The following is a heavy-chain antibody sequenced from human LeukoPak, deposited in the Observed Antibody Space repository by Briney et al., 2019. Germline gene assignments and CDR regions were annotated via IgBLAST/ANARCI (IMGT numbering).Heavy chain of an antibody. D-gene: IGHD3-10*01. V-gene: IGHV1-18*01. CDR3: ARALWFGGNRYYFDY. CDR2: ISAYNGNT. Sequence: ASVKVSCKASGYTFTSYGISWVRQAPGQGLEWMGWISAYNGNTNYAQKFQGRVTITADKSTSTAYMELSSLRSEDTAVYYCARALWFGGNRYYFDYWGQGTLVTVSS. J-gene: IGHJ4*02. CDR1: GYTFTSYG.